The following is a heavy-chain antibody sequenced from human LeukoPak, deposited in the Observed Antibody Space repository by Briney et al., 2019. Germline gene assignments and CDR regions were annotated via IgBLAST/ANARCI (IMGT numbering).Heavy chain of an antibody. CDR3: GRDLRTIAVTGIGVFDV. V-gene: IGHV1-46*01. D-gene: IGHD6-19*01. CDR2: INPSGGST. Sequence: ASVKVSCKASGYTFTSYYMHWVRQAPGQGLEWMGIINPSGGSTSYAQKFQGRVTMTRDMSMSTVYMELSSLRSEDTAVYYCGRDLRTIAVTGIGVFDVWGQGTKVTVSS. CDR1: GYTFTSYY. J-gene: IGHJ3*01.